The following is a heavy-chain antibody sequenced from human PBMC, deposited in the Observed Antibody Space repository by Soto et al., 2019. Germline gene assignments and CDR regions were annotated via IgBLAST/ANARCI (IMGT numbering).Heavy chain of an antibody. CDR3: AAWTTRFDP. D-gene: IGHD4-17*01. J-gene: IGHJ5*02. CDR2: IYYSGST. CDR1: GVSISSGGYY. V-gene: IGHV4-31*03. Sequence: SETLSLTCTVSGVSISSGGYYWSWIRQHPGKGLEWIGYIYYSGSTYYNPSLKSRVTISVDTSKNQFSLKLSSVTAADKAVYYCAAWTTRFDPWGQGTLVTVPS.